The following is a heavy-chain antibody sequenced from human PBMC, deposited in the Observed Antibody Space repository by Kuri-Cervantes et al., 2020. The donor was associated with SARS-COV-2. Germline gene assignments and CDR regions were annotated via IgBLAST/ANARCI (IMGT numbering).Heavy chain of an antibody. CDR1: GGSISSHY. Sequence: SETLSLTCTVSGGSISSHYWSWIRQPPGKGLEWIGYIYYSGSTNYNPSLKSRVTISVDTSKNQFSLKLSSVTAADTAVYYCARDPNANHNNWFDPWGQGT. CDR3: ARDPNANHNNWFDP. D-gene: IGHD4/OR15-4a*01. CDR2: IYYSGST. V-gene: IGHV4-59*11. J-gene: IGHJ5*02.